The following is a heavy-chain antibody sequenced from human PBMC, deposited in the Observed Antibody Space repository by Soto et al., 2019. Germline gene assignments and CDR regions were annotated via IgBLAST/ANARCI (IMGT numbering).Heavy chain of an antibody. CDR2: IYYSGST. Sequence: SETLSLTCTVSGGSISSGGYYWSWIRQHPGKGLEWIGYIYYSGSTYYNPSLKSRVTISVDTSKNQFSLKLSSVTAADTAVYYCALLAVAGPNWFDPWGQGTLVTVSS. CDR1: GGSISSGGYY. D-gene: IGHD6-19*01. V-gene: IGHV4-31*03. CDR3: ALLAVAGPNWFDP. J-gene: IGHJ5*02.